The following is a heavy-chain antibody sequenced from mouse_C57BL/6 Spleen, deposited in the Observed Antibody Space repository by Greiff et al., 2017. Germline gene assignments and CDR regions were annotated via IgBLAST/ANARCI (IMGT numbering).Heavy chain of an antibody. D-gene: IGHD1-1*01. V-gene: IGHV5-16*01. CDR2: INYDGSST. CDR1: GFTFSDYY. J-gene: IGHJ3*01. Sequence: EVQRVESEGGLVQPGSSMKLSCTASGFTFSDYYMAWVRQVPEKGLEWVANINYDGSSTYYLDSLKSRFIISRDNAKNILYLQMSSLKSEDTATYYCAREESSYGFAYWGQGTLVTVSA. CDR3: AREESSYGFAY.